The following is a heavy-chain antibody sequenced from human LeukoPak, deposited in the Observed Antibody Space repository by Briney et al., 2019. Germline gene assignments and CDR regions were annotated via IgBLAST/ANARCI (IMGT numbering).Heavy chain of an antibody. CDR1: GGSFSGYY. Sequence: PSETLSLTCAVYGGSFSGYYWSWIRQPPGKGLEWIGEINHSGSTNYNPSLKSRVTISVDTSKNQFSLKLSSVTAADTAVYYRARISLLYYYDSSGYYSIPTKIYYFDYWGQGALVTVSS. J-gene: IGHJ4*02. D-gene: IGHD3-22*01. CDR3: ARISLLYYYDSSGYYSIPTKIYYFDY. V-gene: IGHV4-34*01. CDR2: INHSGST.